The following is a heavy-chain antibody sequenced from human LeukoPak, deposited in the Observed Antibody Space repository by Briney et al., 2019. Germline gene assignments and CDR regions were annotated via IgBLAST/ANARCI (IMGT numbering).Heavy chain of an antibody. CDR1: GFTFSDYY. CDR2: ISSSGSTI. Sequence: GGSLRLSCAASGFTFSDYYMSWIRQAPGKGLEWVSYISSSGSTIYYADSVKGRFTISRDNSKNTLYLQMNSLRAEDTAVYYCASLCIVGATNRGDFDYWGQGTLVTVSS. CDR3: ASLCIVGATNRGDFDY. D-gene: IGHD1-26*01. J-gene: IGHJ4*02. V-gene: IGHV3-11*04.